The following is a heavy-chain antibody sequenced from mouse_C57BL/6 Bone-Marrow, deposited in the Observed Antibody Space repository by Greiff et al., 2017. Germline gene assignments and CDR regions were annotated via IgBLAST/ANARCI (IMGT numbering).Heavy chain of an antibody. CDR3: AREGGYEGFAY. V-gene: IGHV1-61*01. J-gene: IGHJ3*01. D-gene: IGHD2-3*01. CDR2: IYPSDSET. Sequence: VQLQQPGAELVRPGSSVKLSCKASGYTFTSYWMDWVKQRPGQGLELIGNIYPSDSETHYNQKFKDKATLTVDKSSSTAYMQLSSLTSEDSAVYYCAREGGYEGFAYWGQGTLVTVSA. CDR1: GYTFTSYW.